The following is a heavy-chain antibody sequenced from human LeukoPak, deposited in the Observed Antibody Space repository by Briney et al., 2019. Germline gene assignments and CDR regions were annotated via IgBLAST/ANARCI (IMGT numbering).Heavy chain of an antibody. V-gene: IGHV3-48*03. CDR2: ISSSGSTI. Sequence: GGFLRLSCAASGFTFSSYDLNWVRQAPGKGLEWISYISSSGSTIYYADSVKGRFTISGDNAKNSLYLQMNSLRAEDTAVYYCAREGDSWSGYYSYLDHWGQGTLVTVSS. J-gene: IGHJ4*02. CDR3: AREGDSWSGYYSYLDH. CDR1: GFTFSSYD. D-gene: IGHD3-3*01.